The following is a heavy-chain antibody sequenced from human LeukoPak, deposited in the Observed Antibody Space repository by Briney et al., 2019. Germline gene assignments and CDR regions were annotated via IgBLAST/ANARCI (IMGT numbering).Heavy chain of an antibody. CDR3: AKTLIPVATIGEAYYYYYGMDV. Sequence: GGSLRLSCAASGFTFSSYAMSWVRQAPGKGLEWGSAISGSGGSTYYADSVKGRFTISRDNSKNTLYLQMNSLRAEDTAVYYCAKTLIPVATIGEAYYYYYGMDVWGQGTTVTVSS. CDR1: GFTFSSYA. V-gene: IGHV3-23*01. CDR2: ISGSGGST. J-gene: IGHJ6*02. D-gene: IGHD5-12*01.